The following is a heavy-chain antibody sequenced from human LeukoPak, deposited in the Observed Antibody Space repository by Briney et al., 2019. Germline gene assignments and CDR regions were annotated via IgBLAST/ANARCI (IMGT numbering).Heavy chain of an antibody. CDR3: AKGGATARVPFDY. Sequence: GGSLRLSCAASGFTFSSYAMSWVRQAPGKGLEWVAFIRYDGSNKYYADSVKGRFTISRDNSKNTLYLQMNSLRAEDTAVYYCAKGGATARVPFDYWGQGTLVTVSS. CDR2: IRYDGSNK. J-gene: IGHJ4*02. D-gene: IGHD5-12*01. CDR1: GFTFSSYA. V-gene: IGHV3-30*02.